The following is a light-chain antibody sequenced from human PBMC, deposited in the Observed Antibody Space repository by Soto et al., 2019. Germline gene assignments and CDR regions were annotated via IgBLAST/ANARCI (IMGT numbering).Light chain of an antibody. V-gene: IGKV3-20*01. J-gene: IGKJ1*01. CDR1: QSVSSSY. CDR2: GAS. Sequence: EIVLRQSPGTLSLSPGEGASLSCRASQSVSSSYLAWYQQKPGQAPRLLIYGASSRATGIPDRFSGSGSGTDFTLTISRLEPEDFAVYYCQQYGSSPRTLGQGTKVDI. CDR3: QQYGSSPRT.